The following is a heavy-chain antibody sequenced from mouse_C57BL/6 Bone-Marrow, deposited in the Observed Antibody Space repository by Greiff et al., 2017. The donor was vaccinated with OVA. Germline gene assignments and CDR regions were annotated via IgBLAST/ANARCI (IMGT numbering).Heavy chain of an antibody. J-gene: IGHJ2*01. Sequence: QVQLQQSGAELVKPGASVKISCKASGYAFSSYWMNWVKQRPGKGLEWIGQIYPGDGDTNYNGKFKGKATLTADKSSSTAYMQLSSLTSEDSAVYFCARKRAYGINFDYWGQGTTLTVSS. CDR2: IYPGDGDT. CDR1: GYAFSSYW. CDR3: ARKRAYGINFDY. V-gene: IGHV1-80*01. D-gene: IGHD2-1*01.